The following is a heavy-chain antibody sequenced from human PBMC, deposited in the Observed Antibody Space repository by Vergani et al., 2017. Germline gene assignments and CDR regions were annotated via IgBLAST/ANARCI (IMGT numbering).Heavy chain of an antibody. J-gene: IGHJ6*02. Sequence: DVQLVESGGGLVKPGGSLRLSCAVSGYTVNNVWMSWVRQAPGRGLECVGRIKSKTDGGTIDYAAPVKGRFTISRDDSRNTLYLQMNSLKTEDTAVYYCAKGMVSATYNYYYGLDVWGQGTTVTVSS. CDR2: IKSKTDGGTI. CDR1: GYTVNNVW. D-gene: IGHD2-8*01. CDR3: AKGMVSATYNYYYGLDV. V-gene: IGHV3-15*01.